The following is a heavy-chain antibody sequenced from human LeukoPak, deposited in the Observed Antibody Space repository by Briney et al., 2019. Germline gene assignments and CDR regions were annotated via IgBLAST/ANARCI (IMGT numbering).Heavy chain of an antibody. CDR1: GGSISSYY. D-gene: IGHD1-26*01. V-gene: IGHV4-59*01. CDR3: ARVGSGSFDY. Sequence: PSETLSLTCTVSGGSISSYYWSWLRQAPGKGLEWIGYIYYSGNTNYNPSLKSRVTISIDTSKDQFYLKLISVTAADTAVYYCARVGSGSFDYWGQGTLVTVSS. J-gene: IGHJ4*02. CDR2: IYYSGNT.